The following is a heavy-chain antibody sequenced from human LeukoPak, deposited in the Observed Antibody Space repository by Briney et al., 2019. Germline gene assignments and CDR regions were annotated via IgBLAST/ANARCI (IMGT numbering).Heavy chain of an antibody. CDR3: AKDPRGSHNWLDP. V-gene: IGHV3-23*01. CDR1: GFTFSSYA. CDR2: ISGSGGST. D-gene: IGHD3-10*01. J-gene: IGHJ5*02. Sequence: GGSLRLSCAASGFTFSSYAMYWVRQAPGKGLEWVSSISGSGGSTYYADSVKGRFTISRDNSKNTLYLQMNSLGVEDTAVYSCAKDPRGSHNWLDPWGQGTLVTVSS.